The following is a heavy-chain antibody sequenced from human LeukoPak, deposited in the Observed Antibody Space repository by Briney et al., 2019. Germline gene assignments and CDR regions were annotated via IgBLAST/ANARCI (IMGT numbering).Heavy chain of an antibody. D-gene: IGHD3-10*01. CDR2: IYHSGST. CDR3: ARRRTGVSFDY. Sequence: SETLSLTCAVSGYSISSGYYWGWIRQPPGKGLEWIGSIYHSGSTYYNPSLKSRVTISVDTSKNQSSLKLSSVTAADTAVYYCARRRTGVSFDYWGQGTLVTVSS. V-gene: IGHV4-38-2*01. CDR1: GYSISSGYY. J-gene: IGHJ4*02.